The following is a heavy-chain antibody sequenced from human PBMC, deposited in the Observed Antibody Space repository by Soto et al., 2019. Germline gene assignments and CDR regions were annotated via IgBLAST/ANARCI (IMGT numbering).Heavy chain of an antibody. CDR1: GFIFTNYA. Sequence: GSLRLSCVASGFIFTNYAMNWVRQAPGKGLEWVSVIGGRGNSAYYADSVQGRFTISRDNSKNTLSLQMSSLTADDTAIYYCVREGRGSFDFWGRGTMVTVSS. CDR2: IGGRGNSA. V-gene: IGHV3-23*01. CDR3: VREGRGSFDF. J-gene: IGHJ3*01. D-gene: IGHD5-12*01.